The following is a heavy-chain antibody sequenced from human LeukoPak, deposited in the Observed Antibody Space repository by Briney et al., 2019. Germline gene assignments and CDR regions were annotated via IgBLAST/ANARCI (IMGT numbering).Heavy chain of an antibody. V-gene: IGHV3-30*02. CDR1: GFTFSSYG. D-gene: IGHD3-10*01. Sequence: GGSLRLSCAASGFTFSSYGMHWVRQAPGKGLEWVAFIRYDGSNKYYADSVKGRFTISRDNSKNTLYLQMSSLRAEDTAVYYCAKEVWFGEFYYFDYWGQGTLVTVSS. CDR3: AKEVWFGEFYYFDY. J-gene: IGHJ4*02. CDR2: IRYDGSNK.